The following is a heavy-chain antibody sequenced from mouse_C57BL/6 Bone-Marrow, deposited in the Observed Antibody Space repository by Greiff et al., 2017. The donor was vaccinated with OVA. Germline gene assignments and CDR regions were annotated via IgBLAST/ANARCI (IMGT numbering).Heavy chain of an antibody. CDR2: IYPGDGDT. CDR3: ARGDYDDY. CDR1: GYAFSSYW. D-gene: IGHD2-4*01. J-gene: IGHJ2*01. Sequence: VKLQESGAELVKPGASVKISCKASGYAFSSYWMNWVQQRPGKGLEWIGQIYPGDGDTNYNGKFKGKATLTADKSSSTAYMQLSSLTSEDSAVYFCARGDYDDYWGQGTTLTVSS. V-gene: IGHV1-80*01.